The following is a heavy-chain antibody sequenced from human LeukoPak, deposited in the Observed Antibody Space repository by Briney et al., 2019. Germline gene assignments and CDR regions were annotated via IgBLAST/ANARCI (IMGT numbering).Heavy chain of an antibody. D-gene: IGHD2-2*01. CDR2: IYYSGSI. CDR1: GGSISSGGYY. V-gene: IGHV4-31*03. Sequence: SQTLSLTCTVSGGSISSGGYYWSWIRQHPGKGLEWIGYIYYSGSIYYNPSLKSRVTISVDTSKKQFSLKLSSVTAADTAVYYCARDTGSTSWGYYYGMDVWGQGTTVTVSS. J-gene: IGHJ6*02. CDR3: ARDTGSTSWGYYYGMDV.